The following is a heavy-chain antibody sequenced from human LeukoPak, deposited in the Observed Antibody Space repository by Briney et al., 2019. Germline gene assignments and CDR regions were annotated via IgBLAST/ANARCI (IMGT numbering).Heavy chain of an antibody. CDR2: IYPGDSDT. CDR1: GYSFTSYW. D-gene: IGHD2-2*01. Sequence: PGESLKISCKGSGYSFTSYWIGWVRQMPGKGLEWMGIIYPGDSDTRYSPSFQGQVTISADKSISTAYLQWSSLKASDTAMYYCASGIVVVPAARDAFDIWGQGTVVTVSS. V-gene: IGHV5-51*01. J-gene: IGHJ3*02. CDR3: ASGIVVVPAARDAFDI.